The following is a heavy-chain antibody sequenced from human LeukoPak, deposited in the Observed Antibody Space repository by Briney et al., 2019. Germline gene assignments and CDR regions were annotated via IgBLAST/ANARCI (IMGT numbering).Heavy chain of an antibody. D-gene: IGHD2-15*01. J-gene: IGHJ4*02. CDR1: GGSFSGYY. V-gene: IGHV4-34*01. CDR2: INHSGST. Sequence: SETLSLTCAVYGGSFSGYYWSWIRQPPGKGLEWIGEINHSGSTNYNPSLKSRVTISVDTSKNQFSLKLSSVTAADTAVYYCAGGGSGNIAANDYWGQGTLVTVSS. CDR3: AGGGSGNIAANDY.